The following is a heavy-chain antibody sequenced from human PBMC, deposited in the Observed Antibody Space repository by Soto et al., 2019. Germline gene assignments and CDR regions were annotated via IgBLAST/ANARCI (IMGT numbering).Heavy chain of an antibody. J-gene: IGHJ4*02. CDR2: ISSSSSTI. CDR3: ARVSSSGYDYFDY. CDR1: GFTFSSYS. Sequence: EVQLVESGGGLVQPGGSLRLSCAASGFTFSSYSMNWVRQAPGKGLEWVSYISSSSSTIYYADSVKGRFTISRDNAKNSLYLQMNSLRDEDTAVYYWARVSSSGYDYFDYWGQGTLVTVSS. D-gene: IGHD6-13*01. V-gene: IGHV3-48*02.